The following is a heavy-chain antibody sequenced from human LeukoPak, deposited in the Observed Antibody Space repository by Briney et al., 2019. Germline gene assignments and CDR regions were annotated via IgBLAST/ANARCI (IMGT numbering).Heavy chain of an antibody. Sequence: GASVKVSCKASGGTFSSYAISWVRQAPGQGLEWMGWINPNSGGTNYAQKFQGRVTMTRDTSISTAYMELSRLRSDDTAVYYCAKRGYCRGGTCFSHDAFDIWGQGTMVTVSS. V-gene: IGHV1-2*02. D-gene: IGHD2-15*01. CDR1: GGTFSSYA. J-gene: IGHJ3*02. CDR2: INPNSGGT. CDR3: AKRGYCRGGTCFSHDAFDI.